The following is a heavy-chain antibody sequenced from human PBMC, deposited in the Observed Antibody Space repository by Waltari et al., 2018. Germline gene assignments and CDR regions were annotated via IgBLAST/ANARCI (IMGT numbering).Heavy chain of an antibody. J-gene: IGHJ4*02. Sequence: QVQLQESGPGLVKPSEPLSLICTVFGGSISSYYWSWIRQPPGGGLEWVGYIYDTGSTDYNPSLKSRITMSVDTSKNQFSLKLSSVTAADTAVYYCAREYYGSGSYLGYFDYWGQGTLVTVSS. CDR3: AREYYGSGSYLGYFDY. V-gene: IGHV4-59*01. CDR1: GGSISSYY. CDR2: IYDTGST. D-gene: IGHD3-10*01.